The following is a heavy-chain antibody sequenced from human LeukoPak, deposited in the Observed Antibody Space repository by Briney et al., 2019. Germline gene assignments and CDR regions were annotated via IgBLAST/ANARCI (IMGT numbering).Heavy chain of an antibody. Sequence: PGGSLRLSCAASGLTLSTYEMTWVRQAPGKGLEWVSFISSSNSHTFYADSVKGRFTIFRDTAKNSLYLQMNNLRGEDTAVYYCATDISSSTRAFDIWGQGTMVAVS. J-gene: IGHJ3*02. CDR2: ISSSNSHT. CDR3: ATDISSSTRAFDI. CDR1: GLTLSTYE. V-gene: IGHV3-48*03. D-gene: IGHD2-15*01.